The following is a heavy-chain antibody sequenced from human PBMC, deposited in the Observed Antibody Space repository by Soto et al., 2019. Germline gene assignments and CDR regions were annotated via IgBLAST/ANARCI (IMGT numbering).Heavy chain of an antibody. CDR1: GFTFSTYW. D-gene: IGHD6-13*01. CDR2: ISYSNSDI. Sequence: GGSLRLSCAASGFTFSTYWMSWVRQAPGKGLEWVSSISYSNSDIYYADSVKGRFTISRDNANNSLFLQMNSLRAEDTAVYYCARDQGIAANLDYWGQGALVTVSS. CDR3: ARDQGIAANLDY. V-gene: IGHV3-21*01. J-gene: IGHJ4*02.